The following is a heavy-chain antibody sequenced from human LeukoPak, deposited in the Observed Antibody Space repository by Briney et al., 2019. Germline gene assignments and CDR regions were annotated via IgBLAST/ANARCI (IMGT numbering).Heavy chain of an antibody. CDR3: ARRIAVAGYNDAFDI. D-gene: IGHD6-19*01. CDR2: IYTSGTT. V-gene: IGHV4-4*07. CDR1: GGSLNSATK. J-gene: IGHJ3*02. Sequence: SETLSLTCTVSGGSLNSATKWSWVRQSAGKGLEWIGRIYTSGTTNYNPSLRSRVSMSVDTSKNQFSLKLSSVTAADTAVYYCARRIAVAGYNDAFDIWGQGTMVTASS.